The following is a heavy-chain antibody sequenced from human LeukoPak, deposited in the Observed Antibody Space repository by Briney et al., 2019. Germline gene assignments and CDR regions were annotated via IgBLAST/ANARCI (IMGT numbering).Heavy chain of an antibody. CDR2: IKQDGNEK. Sequence: GGSLRLSCAASGFTFSSYWMTWVRQAPGKGLGWVANIKQDGNEKYSVDSVKGRFTISRDNAKNSLYMQMNSLRAEDTAVYYCARVMSASVWRTYGSYYYYYYMDVWGKGTTVTVSS. V-gene: IGHV3-7*01. CDR3: ARVMSASVWRTYGSYYYYYYMDV. D-gene: IGHD3-16*01. J-gene: IGHJ6*03. CDR1: GFTFSSYW.